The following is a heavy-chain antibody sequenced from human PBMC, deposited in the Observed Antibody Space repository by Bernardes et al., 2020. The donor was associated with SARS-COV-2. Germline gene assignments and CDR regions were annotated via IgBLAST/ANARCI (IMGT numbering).Heavy chain of an antibody. J-gene: IGHJ5*02. CDR3: ARESPKTVVVPRAANWFDP. D-gene: IGHD2-2*01. Sequence: ASVKVSCRAAGYSFSSFGISWVRQAPGQGLEWMGWISAYNGDTKYAQKFEARLTMTTDTSTATAYMELKSLRPDDTAVYYCARESPKTVVVPRAANWFDPWGQGTPVIVSS. CDR2: ISAYNGDT. CDR1: GYSFSSFG. V-gene: IGHV1-18*01.